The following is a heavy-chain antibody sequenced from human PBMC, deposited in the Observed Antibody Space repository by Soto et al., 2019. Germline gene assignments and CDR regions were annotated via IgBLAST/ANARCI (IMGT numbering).Heavy chain of an antibody. D-gene: IGHD3-9*01. CDR2: IWYDGSNK. V-gene: IGHV3-33*01. CDR1: GFTFSSYG. J-gene: IGHJ3*02. Sequence: QVQLVESGGGVVQPGRSLRLSCAASGFTFSSYGMHWVRQAPGKGLEWVAVIWYDGSNKYYADSVKGRFTISRDNSKNTLYLQLNRLRAEDTAVYYCARDAPEFDWLYNAFYIWGQGTMVTVSS. CDR3: ARDAPEFDWLYNAFYI.